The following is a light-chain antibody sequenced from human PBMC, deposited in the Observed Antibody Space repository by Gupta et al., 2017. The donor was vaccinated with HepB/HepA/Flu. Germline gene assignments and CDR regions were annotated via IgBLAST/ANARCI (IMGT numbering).Light chain of an antibody. CDR2: DNR. Sequence: SYVLTQPPSVSVAPEKTAMITCGGNNIGSKSVHWYQQKPGQAPVLVVYDNRDRPSEIPERFSGSNSGSTATLTISRVEAGDEADDYCQVWDSSSDHVVFGGGTKLTVL. CDR1: NIGSKS. CDR3: QVWDSSSDHVV. V-gene: IGLV3-21*03. J-gene: IGLJ2*01.